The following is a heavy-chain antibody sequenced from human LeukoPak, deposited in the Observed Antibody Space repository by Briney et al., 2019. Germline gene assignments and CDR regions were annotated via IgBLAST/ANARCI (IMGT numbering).Heavy chain of an antibody. Sequence: SQTLSLTCTVSGGSISSGSYYWSWIRQPAGKRLEWIGHIYRSGSTNYNPSLKSRVTISVDTSKNQFSLKLSSVTAADTAVYYCARVGWTRLLDYWGQGTLVTVSS. CDR2: IYRSGST. CDR1: GGSISSGSYY. J-gene: IGHJ4*02. V-gene: IGHV4-61*09. CDR3: ARVGWTRLLDY. D-gene: IGHD2-2*01.